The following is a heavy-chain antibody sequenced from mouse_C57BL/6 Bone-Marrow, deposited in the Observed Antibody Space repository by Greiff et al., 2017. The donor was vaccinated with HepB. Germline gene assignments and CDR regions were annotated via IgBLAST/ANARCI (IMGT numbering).Heavy chain of an antibody. D-gene: IGHD3-3*01. CDR3: ARESSLGYF. CDR2: IDPSDSYT. V-gene: IGHV1-69*01. J-gene: IGHJ4*01. Sequence: QVQLQQPGAELVMPGASVKLSCKASGYTFTSYWMHWVKQRPGQGLEWIGEIDPSDSYTNYNQKFKGKSTLTVDKSSSTAYMQLSSLTSEDSAVYYCARESSLGYFWGQETSVTVSS. CDR1: GYTFTSYW.